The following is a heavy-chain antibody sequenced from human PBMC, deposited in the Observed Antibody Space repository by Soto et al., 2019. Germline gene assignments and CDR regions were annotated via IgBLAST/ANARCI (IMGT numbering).Heavy chain of an antibody. Sequence: SETLSLTCTVSDDSFRGADYYWSWIRQPLGKGPEWIGYTYYNGDTKYNPALKSRVTMSVDTSKNQFSLRLSSVTAADTAVYYCARPPTLIAPALGGWAYWGKETLFTVPS. CDR3: ARPPTLIAPALGGWAY. CDR1: DDSFRGADYY. CDR2: TYYNGDT. V-gene: IGHV4-61*08. D-gene: IGHD6-13*01. J-gene: IGHJ4*02.